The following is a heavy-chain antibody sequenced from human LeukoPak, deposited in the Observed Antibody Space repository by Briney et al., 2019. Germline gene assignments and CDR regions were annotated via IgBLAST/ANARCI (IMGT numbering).Heavy chain of an antibody. Sequence: SETLSLTCAVYGGSFSGYYWSWIRQPPGKGLEWIGEINHSGSTNYNPSLKSRVTISVDTSKNQFSLKLSSVTAADTAVYYCARDWYHSGSYLEPWGQGTLVTVSS. D-gene: IGHD1-26*01. CDR2: INHSGST. CDR3: ARDWYHSGSYLEP. V-gene: IGHV4-34*01. CDR1: GGSFSGYY. J-gene: IGHJ5*02.